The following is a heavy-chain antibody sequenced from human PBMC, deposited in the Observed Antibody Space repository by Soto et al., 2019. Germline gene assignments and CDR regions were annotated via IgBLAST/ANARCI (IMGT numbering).Heavy chain of an antibody. CDR2: INGDGSST. V-gene: IGHV3-74*01. Sequence: EVQLVESGGGLVQPGGSLRLSCAASGFTFNTHWMHWVRQAPGKGLVWVSRINGDGSSTTYADSVKGRITISRDNAKNPLYLQMNNLRVDASAGYYCAGDSAEAGSVGLDYWGQGTLVTVSS. CDR1: GFTFNTHW. CDR3: AGDSAEAGSVGLDY. D-gene: IGHD6-19*01. J-gene: IGHJ4*02.